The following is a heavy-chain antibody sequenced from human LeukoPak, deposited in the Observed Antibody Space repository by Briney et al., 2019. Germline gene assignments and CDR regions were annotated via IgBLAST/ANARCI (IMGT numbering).Heavy chain of an antibody. CDR2: ISSSSSYI. CDR1: GFTFSGYT. J-gene: IGHJ3*02. V-gene: IGHV3-21*01. Sequence: PGGSLRLSCAASGFTFSGYTMNWVRQAPGKGLEWVPSISSSSSYIYYADSVKGRFTISRDNAKNSLYLQMNSLRAEDTAVYYCARDTLDVLRYFDWLSSGAFDIWGQGTMVTVSS. CDR3: ARDTLDVLRYFDWLSSGAFDI. D-gene: IGHD3-9*01.